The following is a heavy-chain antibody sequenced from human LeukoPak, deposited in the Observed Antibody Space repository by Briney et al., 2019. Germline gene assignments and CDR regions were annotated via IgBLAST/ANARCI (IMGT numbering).Heavy chain of an antibody. CDR3: VRVHCFSTNCYYYLDV. V-gene: IGHV3-20*04. D-gene: IGHD2-2*01. CDR1: GFTFDDHA. J-gene: IGHJ6*03. Sequence: GGSLRLSCAASGFTFDDHAMSWVRQGPGKGLEWVAGINWSGGSTGYVDSVKGRFTISRDNAKNSLYLQMNSLRAEDTAFYYCVRVHCFSTNCYYYLDVWGKGTTVTVSS. CDR2: INWSGGST.